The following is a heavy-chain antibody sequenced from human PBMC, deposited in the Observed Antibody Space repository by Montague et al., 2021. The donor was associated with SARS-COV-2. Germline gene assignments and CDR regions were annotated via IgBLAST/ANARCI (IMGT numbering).Heavy chain of an antibody. V-gene: IGHV4-59*11. D-gene: IGHD4-17*01. Sequence: SETLSLTCTVSSGSISSHYWSWIRQPPGKGLEWIGYVNYGGSTNYNPSLKSRVSISLDTSNNQFSLRLNSVTAADTAVHYCARAVTTGVDWFDPWGQGTLDFVSS. CDR1: SGSISSHY. CDR2: VNYGGST. J-gene: IGHJ5*02. CDR3: ARAVTTGVDWFDP.